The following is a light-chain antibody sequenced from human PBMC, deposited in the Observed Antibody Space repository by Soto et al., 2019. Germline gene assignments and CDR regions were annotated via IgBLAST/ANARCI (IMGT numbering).Light chain of an antibody. CDR3: QQYNNWPRT. V-gene: IGKV3-15*01. J-gene: IGKJ1*01. CDR1: QSVSTD. CDR2: DAS. Sequence: EIVMTQSPATLSVSPGEKATLSCRASQSVSTDLAWYQQKPGQAPRLFIYDASTRATGFPARFSGSGSGTEFTLTISGRQAEDVAIYYCQQYNNWPRTFGQGTKVEIK.